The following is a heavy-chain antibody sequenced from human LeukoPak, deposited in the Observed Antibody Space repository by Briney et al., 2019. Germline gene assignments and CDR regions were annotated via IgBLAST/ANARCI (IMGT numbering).Heavy chain of an antibody. V-gene: IGHV3-48*03. D-gene: IGHD6-6*01. CDR1: GFTFSSYE. CDR2: ISSSGSTI. Sequence: PGGSLRLSCAASGFTFSSYEMNWVRQAPEKGLEWVSYISSSGSTIYYADSVKGRFTISRDNAKNSLYLQMNSLRAEDTAVYYCARRPYSSSSYWGQGTLVTVSS. CDR3: ARRPYSSSSY. J-gene: IGHJ4*02.